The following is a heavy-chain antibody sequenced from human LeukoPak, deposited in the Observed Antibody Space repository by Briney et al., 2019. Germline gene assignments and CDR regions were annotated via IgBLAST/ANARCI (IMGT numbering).Heavy chain of an antibody. CDR3: ARGYDFWSGRFDP. V-gene: IGHV4-30-4*08. Sequence: SQTLSLTCTVSGGSISSGDYYWSWIRQPPGKGLEWIGYIYYSGSTYYNPSLKSRVTISVDTPKNQFSLKLSSVTAADTAVYYCARGYDFWSGRFDPWGQGTLVTVSS. CDR1: GGSISSGDYY. J-gene: IGHJ5*02. CDR2: IYYSGST. D-gene: IGHD3-3*01.